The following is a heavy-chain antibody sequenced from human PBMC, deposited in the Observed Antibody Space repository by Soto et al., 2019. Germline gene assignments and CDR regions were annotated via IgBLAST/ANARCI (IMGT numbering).Heavy chain of an antibody. CDR1: GVSISIYY. D-gene: IGHD3-10*01. J-gene: IGHJ5*02. V-gene: IGHV4-59*01. CDR3: AKYYYGSGSYYNRFDP. CDR2: IYYSGST. Sequence: PSETLSLTCTVYGVSISIYYWSCIRQPPGKGLEWIGYIYYSGSTNYNPSLKSRVTISVDTSKNQFSLKLSSVTAADTAVYYCAKYYYGSGSYYNRFDPWGQGTLVTVSS.